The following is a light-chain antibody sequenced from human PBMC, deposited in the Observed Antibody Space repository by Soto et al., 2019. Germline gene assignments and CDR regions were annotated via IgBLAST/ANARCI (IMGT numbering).Light chain of an antibody. Sequence: QSVLTQPPSVSGSPGQSVTISCTATTTDIDNYDSVSWYQQAPGTAPKLLMYEVGKRASGVSNRFSGSKFGSSASLTVSGLQTEDEGDYFCCSFAPNNTFVFGTGTKVTVL. CDR3: CSFAPNNTFV. CDR2: EVG. CDR1: TTDIDNYDS. J-gene: IGLJ1*01. V-gene: IGLV2-23*02.